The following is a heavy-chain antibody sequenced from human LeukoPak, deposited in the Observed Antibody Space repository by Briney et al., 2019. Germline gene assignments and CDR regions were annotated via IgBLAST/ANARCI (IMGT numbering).Heavy chain of an antibody. D-gene: IGHD5-24*01. Sequence: KPGESLKISCQGSGYTFGNYWIAWVRQMPGKSLESMGIIYPGDSDTRYSPSFQGQVTFSADKSISTAYLQWSSLKASDTAMYYCARLSDGYNDYWGQGTLVTVSS. J-gene: IGHJ4*02. CDR2: IYPGDSDT. V-gene: IGHV5-51*01. CDR3: ARLSDGYNDY. CDR1: GYTFGNYW.